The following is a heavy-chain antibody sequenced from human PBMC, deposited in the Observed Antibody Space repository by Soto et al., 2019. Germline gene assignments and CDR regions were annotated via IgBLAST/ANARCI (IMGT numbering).Heavy chain of an antibody. D-gene: IGHD6-6*01. CDR3: ARDKGIAARPGWFDP. Sequence: SETLSLTCTVSGGSISSYYWSWIRQPPGKGLEWIGYIYYGGSTNYNPSLKSRVTISVDTSKNQFSLKLSSVTAADTAVYYCARDKGIAARPGWFDPWGQGTLVTVSS. CDR2: IYYGGST. V-gene: IGHV4-59*01. CDR1: GGSISSYY. J-gene: IGHJ5*02.